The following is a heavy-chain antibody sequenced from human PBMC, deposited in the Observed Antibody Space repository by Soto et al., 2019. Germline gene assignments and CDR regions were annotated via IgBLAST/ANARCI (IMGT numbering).Heavy chain of an antibody. Sequence: GGSLRLSCAASGFTVSSNYMSWVRQAPGKGLEWVSVIYSGGSTYYADSVKGRFTISRDNSKNTLYLQMNSLRAEDTAVYYCARGGYSGSYWPFDYWGQGTLVTVSS. CDR1: GFTVSSNY. CDR2: IYSGGST. D-gene: IGHD1-26*01. J-gene: IGHJ4*02. CDR3: ARGGYSGSYWPFDY. V-gene: IGHV3-53*01.